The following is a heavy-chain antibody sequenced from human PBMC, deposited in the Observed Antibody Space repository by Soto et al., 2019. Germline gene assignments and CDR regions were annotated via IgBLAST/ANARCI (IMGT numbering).Heavy chain of an antibody. CDR1: GFTFNGSA. D-gene: IGHD3-22*01. CDR2: ISGSGGST. Sequence: PGGSLRLSCAASGFTFNGSATSWVRQAPGKGLEWVSSISGSGGSTYYADAVKGRFTISRDNSKNTLYLQMNSLRAEDTALYYCAKRGNDYYKFDNWGQGTLVTVSS. J-gene: IGHJ4*02. V-gene: IGHV3-23*01. CDR3: AKRGNDYYKFDN.